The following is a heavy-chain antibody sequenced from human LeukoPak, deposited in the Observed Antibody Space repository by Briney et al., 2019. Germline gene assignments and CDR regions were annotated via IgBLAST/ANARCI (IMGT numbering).Heavy chain of an antibody. J-gene: IGHJ4*02. Sequence: PGGSPRLSCAASGFTFSSYWMHWVRQAPGKGLVWVSRINSDGSSTTYADSVKGRFTISRDNAKNTLYLQMNSLRAEDTAVYYCARDPSYSENLDYWGQGTLVTVSS. D-gene: IGHD1-26*01. CDR2: INSDGSST. CDR3: ARDPSYSENLDY. CDR1: GFTFSSYW. V-gene: IGHV3-74*01.